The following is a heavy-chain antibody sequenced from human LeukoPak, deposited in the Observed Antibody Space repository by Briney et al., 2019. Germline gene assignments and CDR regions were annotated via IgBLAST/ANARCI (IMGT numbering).Heavy chain of an antibody. CDR2: INAGNGNT. CDR3: ARGRYCSSSSCSYYYMDV. CDR1: GYTFTSYA. D-gene: IGHD2-2*01. V-gene: IGHV1-3*03. Sequence: ASVKVSCKASGYTFTSYAMNWVRQAPGQRLEWMGWINAGNGNTKYSLEFQGRVTITRDTSASTAYMELSSLRSEDVAVYYCARGRYCSSSSCSYYYMDVWGKGTTVTVPS. J-gene: IGHJ6*03.